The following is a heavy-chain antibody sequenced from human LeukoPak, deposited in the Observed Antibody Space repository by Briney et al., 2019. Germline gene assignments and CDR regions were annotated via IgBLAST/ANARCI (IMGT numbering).Heavy chain of an antibody. CDR3: ARDSVDGSGTYYNDSPDY. CDR2: ISAYNGNT. Sequence: ASVKVSCKASGYSFTSYGISWVRQAPGQGLEWMGWISAYNGNTDYAQNLRGRLIMTTGTSTSTAYMELRSLRSDDTAVYYCARDSVDGSGTYYNDSPDYWGQGTLVTVSS. J-gene: IGHJ4*02. V-gene: IGHV1-18*04. D-gene: IGHD3-10*01. CDR1: GYSFTSYG.